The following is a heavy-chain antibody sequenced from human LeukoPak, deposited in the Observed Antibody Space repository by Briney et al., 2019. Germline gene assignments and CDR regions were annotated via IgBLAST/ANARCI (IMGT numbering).Heavy chain of an antibody. V-gene: IGHV3-21*01. CDR1: GFTFSSYS. J-gene: IGHJ3*02. Sequence: GGSLRLSCAASGFTFSSYSMNWVRQAPGKGLEWVSSISSSSSYIYYADSVKGRFTISRDNAKNSLYLQMNSLRAEDTAVYYCARERFGELFKDAFDIWGQGTMVTVSS. D-gene: IGHD3-10*01. CDR3: ARERFGELFKDAFDI. CDR2: ISSSSSYI.